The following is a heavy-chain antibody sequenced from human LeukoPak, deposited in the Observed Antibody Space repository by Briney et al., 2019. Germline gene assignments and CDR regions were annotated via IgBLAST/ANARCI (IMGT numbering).Heavy chain of an antibody. CDR2: IYHSGST. CDR1: GGSISSSNW. CDR3: ARTSRDYYYYYYMDV. J-gene: IGHJ6*03. V-gene: IGHV4-4*02. Sequence: SETLSLTCAVSGGSISSSNWWSWVRQPPGKGLEWIGEIYHSGSTNYNPSLKSRVTISVDKSKNQFSLKLSSVTAADTAVYYCARTSRDYYYYYYMDVWGKGTTVTVSS.